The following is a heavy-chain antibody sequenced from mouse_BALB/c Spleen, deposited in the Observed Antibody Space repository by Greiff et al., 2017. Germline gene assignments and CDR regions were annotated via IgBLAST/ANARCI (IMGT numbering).Heavy chain of an antibody. CDR3: ARDGTADDIDY. CDR2: IRNKANGYTT. D-gene: IGHD3-3*01. J-gene: IGHJ4*01. CDR1: GFTFTDYY. Sequence: EVQLVESGGGLVQPGGSLRLSCATSGFTFTDYYMSWVRQPPGKALEWLGFIRNKANGYTTEYSASVKGRFTISRDNSQSILYLQMNTLRAEDSASYYCARDGTADDIDYWGQGTTVTVSS. V-gene: IGHV7-3*02.